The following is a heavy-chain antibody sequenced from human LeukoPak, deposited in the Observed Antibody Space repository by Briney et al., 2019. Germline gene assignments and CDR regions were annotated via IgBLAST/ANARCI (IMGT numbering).Heavy chain of an antibody. V-gene: IGHV1-2*02. D-gene: IGHD1-7*01. CDR3: ARDLIRNYGGYYFDY. J-gene: IGHJ4*02. CDR1: GYTFTGYY. Sequence: ASVKVSCKDSGYTFTGYYMHWVRQAPGQGLEWMGWINPNSGDTNFAQKFQGRVTLTRDTSISTAYMELSRLRSDDTAVYYCARDLIRNYGGYYFDYWGQGTLVTVSS. CDR2: INPNSGDT.